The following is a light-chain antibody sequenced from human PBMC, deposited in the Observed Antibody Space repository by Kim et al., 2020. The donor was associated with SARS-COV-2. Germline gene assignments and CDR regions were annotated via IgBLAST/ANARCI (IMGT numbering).Light chain of an antibody. CDR2: QNT. CDR1: NFGDKF. CDR3: QAWDRTTAI. Sequence: SYELTQPLSVSVSPGQTATITCSGDNFGDKFVSWYQQRPGQSPLLVIYQNTHRPSGIPERFTGSSFGNTATLTISGTQPMDEADYFCQAWDRTTAIFGGG. V-gene: IGLV3-1*01. J-gene: IGLJ2*01.